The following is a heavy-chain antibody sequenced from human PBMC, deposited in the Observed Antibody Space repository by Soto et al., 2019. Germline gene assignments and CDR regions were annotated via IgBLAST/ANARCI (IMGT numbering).Heavy chain of an antibody. Sequence: GGSLRLSCVGSGIEFSSYAMSWVRQAPGKGLEWVSAISGSGGSTYYADSVKGRFTISRDNSKNTLYLQMNSLRAEDTAVYYCAKSVAVAYFDYWGQGTLVTVSS. CDR3: AKSVAVAYFDY. D-gene: IGHD6-19*01. V-gene: IGHV3-23*01. J-gene: IGHJ4*02. CDR1: GIEFSSYA. CDR2: ISGSGGST.